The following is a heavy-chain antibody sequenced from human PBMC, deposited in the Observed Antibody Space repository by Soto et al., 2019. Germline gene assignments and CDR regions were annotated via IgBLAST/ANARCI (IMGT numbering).Heavy chain of an antibody. CDR2: ISYERSNK. Sequence: GGSLRLSCAASGFTFSSYGMHWVRQAPGKGPEWAAVISYERSNKYYADSVKGRFTISRDSSKNTLYLQMNSLRAEDTAVYYCARVFTFGGVIVIQTYGMDVWGQGTTVTVSS. J-gene: IGHJ6*02. V-gene: IGHV3-30*03. CDR1: GFTFSSYG. D-gene: IGHD3-16*02. CDR3: ARVFTFGGVIVIQTYGMDV.